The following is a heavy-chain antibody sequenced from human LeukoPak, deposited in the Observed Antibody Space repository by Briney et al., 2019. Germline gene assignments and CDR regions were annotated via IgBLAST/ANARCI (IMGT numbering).Heavy chain of an antibody. D-gene: IGHD5-12*01. CDR3: ARVYENWFDP. J-gene: IGHJ5*02. Sequence: SVRVSCKASGGTFSSYAISWVRQAPGQGLEWMGRIIPILGIANYAQKFQGRVTITADKSTSTAYMELSSLRSEDTAVYYCARVYENWFDPWGQGTLVTVSS. CDR1: GGTFSSYA. CDR2: IIPILGIA. V-gene: IGHV1-69*04.